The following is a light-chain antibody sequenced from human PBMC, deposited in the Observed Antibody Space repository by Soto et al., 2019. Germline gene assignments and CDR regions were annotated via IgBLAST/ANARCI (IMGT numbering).Light chain of an antibody. Sequence: EIGGTQSPGRVSWRAGEKVTLAAVASQSVSSNLAWYQQKPGQAPRLLIYGASTRATGIPARFSGSGSGNEFPLTTASPPSQHFPAYYRQQSHHCPETFAQGTKVDIK. J-gene: IGKJ1*01. CDR3: QQSHHCPET. CDR1: QSVSSN. CDR2: GAS. V-gene: IGKV3-15*01.